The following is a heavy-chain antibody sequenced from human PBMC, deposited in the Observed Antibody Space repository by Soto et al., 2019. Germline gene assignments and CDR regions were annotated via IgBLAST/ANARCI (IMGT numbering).Heavy chain of an antibody. V-gene: IGHV4-59*01. CDR2: IYYSGST. J-gene: IGHJ5*02. CDR3: ARQWLDGAQWFDP. CDR1: GGSISSYY. D-gene: IGHD6-19*01. Sequence: SETLSLTCTVSGGSISSYYWSWIRQPPGKGLEWIGYIYYSGSTNYNPSLKSRVTISVDTSKNQFSLKLSSVTAADTAVYYCARQWLDGAQWFDPWGQGTLVTVSS.